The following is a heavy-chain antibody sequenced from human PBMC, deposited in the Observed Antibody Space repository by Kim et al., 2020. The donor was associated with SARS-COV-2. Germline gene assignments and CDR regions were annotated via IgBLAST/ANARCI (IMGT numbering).Heavy chain of an antibody. D-gene: IGHD6-13*01. CDR1: GGSIISYY. J-gene: IGHJ6*02. CDR3: ARAPSSSWPYYYYYGMDV. CDR2: IYYSGST. V-gene: IGHV4-59*01. Sequence: SETLSLTCTVSGGSIISYYWSWIRQPPGKGLEWIGYIYYSGSTNYNPSLKSRVTISVDTSKNQFSLKLSSVTAADTAVYYCARAPSSSWPYYYYYGMDVWGQGTTVTVSS.